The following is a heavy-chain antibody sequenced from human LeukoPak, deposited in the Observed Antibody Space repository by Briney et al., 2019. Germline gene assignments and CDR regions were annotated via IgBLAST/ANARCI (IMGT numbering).Heavy chain of an antibody. V-gene: IGHV1-2*02. CDR1: GYTFTGYY. CDR3: ARVWVGRFLEWLPHYFDY. CDR2: INPNSGGT. D-gene: IGHD3-3*01. J-gene: IGHJ4*02. Sequence: GASVKVSCKASGYTFTGYYMHWVRQAPGQGLEWMGWINPNSGGTNYAQKFQGRVTMTRDTSISTAYMELSRLRSDDTAVYYCARVWVGRFLEWLPHYFDYWGQGTLVTVSS.